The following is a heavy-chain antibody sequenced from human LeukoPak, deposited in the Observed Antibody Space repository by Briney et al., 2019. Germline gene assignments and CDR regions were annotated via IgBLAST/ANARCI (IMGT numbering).Heavy chain of an antibody. Sequence: GGSLRLSCAASGFTFSSYSMNWVRQAPGKGLEWVSSISSSSSYIYYADSVKGRFTISRDNAKNSLYLQMNSLRAEDTAVYYCARDSPGYSSGWFPFDYWGQGTLVTVSS. CDR2: ISSSSSYI. CDR3: ARDSPGYSSGWFPFDY. D-gene: IGHD6-19*01. J-gene: IGHJ4*02. CDR1: GFTFSSYS. V-gene: IGHV3-21*01.